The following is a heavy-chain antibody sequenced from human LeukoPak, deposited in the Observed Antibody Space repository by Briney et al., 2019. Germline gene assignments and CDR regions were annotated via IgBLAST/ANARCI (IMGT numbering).Heavy chain of an antibody. CDR2: SPYNGNT. V-gene: IGHV1-18*01. Sequence: SPYNGNTNYAQKLQGRVTMTTDTSTSTAYMELRSLRSDDTAVYYCASGIHCSSTSCSNQAVYWGQGTLVTVSS. J-gene: IGHJ4*02. CDR3: ASGIHCSSTSCSNQAVY. D-gene: IGHD2-2*01.